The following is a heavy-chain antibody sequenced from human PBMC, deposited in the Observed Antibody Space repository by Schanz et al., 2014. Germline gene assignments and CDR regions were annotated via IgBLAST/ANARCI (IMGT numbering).Heavy chain of an antibody. J-gene: IGHJ3*02. CDR1: RSTFSSYT. CDR3: ARGTRPGTFAI. D-gene: IGHD2-2*01. Sequence: QVQLVQSGAEVKKPGSSVKVSCKASRSTFSSYTISWVRQARGQGLEWVGRFIPILDVGNYAQQFQGRVSFTADKSTSTGYMELSSLRYEDTALYYCARGTRPGTFAIWGQGTMVTVSS. CDR2: FIPILDVG. V-gene: IGHV1-69*09.